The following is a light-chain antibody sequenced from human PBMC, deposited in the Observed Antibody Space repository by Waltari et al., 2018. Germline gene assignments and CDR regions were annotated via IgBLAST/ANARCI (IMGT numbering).Light chain of an antibody. CDR2: KNK. J-gene: IGLJ3*02. V-gene: IGLV1-47*01. CDR3: AAWDDGLSGPA. CDR1: SSNIGGNH. Sequence: QSVVTQPPSASGTPGQRVTISCSGSSSNIGGNHVSWYQQFPGMAPKLLIYKNKQRPSGVPYRFSGSKSGTSASLAISGLRSEDEAQYYWAAWDDGLSGPAFGGGTKLTVL.